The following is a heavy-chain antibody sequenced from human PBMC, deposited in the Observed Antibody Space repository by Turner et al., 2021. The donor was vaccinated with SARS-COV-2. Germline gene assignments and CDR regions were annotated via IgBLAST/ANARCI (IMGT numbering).Heavy chain of an antibody. CDR1: GFTFTSYE. J-gene: IGHJ2*01. V-gene: IGHV3-48*03. CDR3: ARDQYYDSSGYYFFRASYFDL. Sequence: EVQLVESGGGLVQPGGSLRLPCAASGFTFTSYEFTWVRQAPGKGLEWVSYISSSGSTIYYAASVKGRFTISRDNAKNSLYLQMNSLRAEDTAVYYCARDQYYDSSGYYFFRASYFDLWGRGTLVTVSS. CDR2: ISSSGSTI. D-gene: IGHD3-22*01.